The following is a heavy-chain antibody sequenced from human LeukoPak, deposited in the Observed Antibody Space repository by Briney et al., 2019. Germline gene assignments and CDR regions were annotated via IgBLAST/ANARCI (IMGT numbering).Heavy chain of an antibody. Sequence: GGSLRLSCAASGFTFSSYGMHWVRQAPGKGLEWVAVISYDGSNKYYADSVKGRFTISRDNSKNTLYLQMNSLRAEDTAVYYCAKDLRITMIVVVISLMDVWGKGTTVTVSS. CDR3: AKDLRITMIVVVISLMDV. J-gene: IGHJ6*03. V-gene: IGHV3-30*18. CDR2: ISYDGSNK. CDR1: GFTFSSYG. D-gene: IGHD3-22*01.